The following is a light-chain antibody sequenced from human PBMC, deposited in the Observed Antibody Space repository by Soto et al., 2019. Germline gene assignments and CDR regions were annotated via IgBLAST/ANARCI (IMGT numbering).Light chain of an antibody. J-gene: IGLJ3*02. CDR2: EVS. CDR3: SSYTSSNFWV. V-gene: IGLV2-14*01. Sequence: QSVLTQPASVSGSPGQSITISCTGTSSDFGGYNYDSWCQQHPGKAPKLMIYEVSSRPSGTSNRFSDSKSGNTASLTISGLQAEDEADYYCSSYTSSNFWVFGEGTKVTVL. CDR1: SSDFGGYNY.